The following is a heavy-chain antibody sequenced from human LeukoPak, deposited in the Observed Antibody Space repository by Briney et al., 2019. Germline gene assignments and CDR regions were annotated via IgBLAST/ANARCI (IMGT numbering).Heavy chain of an antibody. CDR3: ARERSMRAAAGGERYFDY. Sequence: SQTLSLTCAVSGGSISSGGYSWSWIRQPPGKGLEWIGYIYHSGSTYYNPSLKSRVTISVDRSKNQSSLKLSSVTAADTAVYYCARERSMRAAAGGERYFDYWGQGTLVTVSS. V-gene: IGHV4-30-2*01. J-gene: IGHJ4*02. CDR1: GGSISSGGYS. CDR2: IYHSGST. D-gene: IGHD6-13*01.